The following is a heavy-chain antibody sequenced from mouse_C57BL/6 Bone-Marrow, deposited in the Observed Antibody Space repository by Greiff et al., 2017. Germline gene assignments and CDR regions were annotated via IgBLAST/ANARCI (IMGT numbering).Heavy chain of an antibody. V-gene: IGHV5-6*01. CDR1: GFPFSSYG. CDR3: ARQIITPYWYFDV. D-gene: IGHD1-1*01. Sequence: VQLVESGGDLVKPGGSLQLSCAASGFPFSSYGMSWVRQTPDKRLEWVAPISRGGSYTYFPDSVNGRFTIARDNAKNTLYLQMSSLKYEDTAMYYCARQIITPYWYFDVWGTGTTVTVSS. J-gene: IGHJ1*03. CDR2: ISRGGSYT.